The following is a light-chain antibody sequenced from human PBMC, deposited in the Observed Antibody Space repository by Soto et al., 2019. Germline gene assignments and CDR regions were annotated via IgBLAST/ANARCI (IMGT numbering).Light chain of an antibody. CDR2: GAS. CDR1: QRVSSSY. Sequence: EIVLTQSPGTLSLSAGERATLSCRASQRVSSSYLAWYQQQPGQAPRLLIYGASTRATSFPARFSGSGSGTDFTLTISSLQPEDFAVYHCQQYNNWPWTFGQGTKVDIK. V-gene: IGKV3-15*01. CDR3: QQYNNWPWT. J-gene: IGKJ1*01.